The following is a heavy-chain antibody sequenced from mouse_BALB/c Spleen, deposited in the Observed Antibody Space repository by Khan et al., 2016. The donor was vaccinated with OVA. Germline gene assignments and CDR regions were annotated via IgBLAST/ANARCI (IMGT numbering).Heavy chain of an antibody. CDR2: INTYTGEP. Sequence: QIQLVQSGPELKKPGETVKISCRASGYTFTDYGVHWVKQAPGKGLKWMGWINTYTGEPTYADDFTGRFAFSLETSASTAYLQINNLTNEDTATYFCARSPTRFTDWGQGTLVTVSA. CDR3: ARSPTRFTD. V-gene: IGHV9-3-1*01. J-gene: IGHJ3*01. CDR1: GYTFTDYG.